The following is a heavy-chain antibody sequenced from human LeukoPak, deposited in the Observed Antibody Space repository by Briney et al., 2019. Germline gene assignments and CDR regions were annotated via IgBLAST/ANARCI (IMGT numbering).Heavy chain of an antibody. CDR3: ARGAGTCDGYFDY. CDR1: GSSISSVNW. J-gene: IGHJ4*02. D-gene: IGHD3-10*01. CDR2: IYHTGKI. V-gene: IGHV4-4*02. Sequence: PSETLSLTCAVSGSSISSVNWWRWVRQSPGKGLEWIGDIYHTGKIKYNASLESRLTMSVDKANNQFSLRLTSVTATDTAIYYCARGAGTCDGYFDYWGRGMLVTVSS.